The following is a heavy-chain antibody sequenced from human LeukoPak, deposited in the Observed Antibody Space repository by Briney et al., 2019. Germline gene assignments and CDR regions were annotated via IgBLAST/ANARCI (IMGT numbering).Heavy chain of an antibody. Sequence: ASGEVSCKASGYTFTGYYMNWWRRAPGQGLEWMGWINPNSGVTNYAQKFQGRVTLTRDTSISTAYLELSRLRSDDTAVYYCARREKIIEYYYDSSGYHFDYWGQGTLVTVSS. CDR3: ARREKIIEYYYDSSGYHFDY. CDR2: INPNSGVT. J-gene: IGHJ4*02. D-gene: IGHD3-22*01. CDR1: GYTFTGYY. V-gene: IGHV1-2*02.